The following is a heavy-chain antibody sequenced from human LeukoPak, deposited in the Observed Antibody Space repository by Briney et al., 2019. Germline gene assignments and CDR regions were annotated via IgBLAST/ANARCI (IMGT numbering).Heavy chain of an antibody. CDR3: ATTMGSI. CDR1: GFNFTTVW. V-gene: IGHV3-15*01. CDR2: IRSKTDGETA. J-gene: IGHJ4*02. Sequence: PGGSLRLSCAASGFNFTTVWMSWVRQAPGKGLEWVCRIRSKTDGETADYAAVVKGRFTISRDDSQNTLYLQMNSLKTDDTAVYYCATTMGSIWGRGTLVTAS. D-gene: IGHD1-26*01.